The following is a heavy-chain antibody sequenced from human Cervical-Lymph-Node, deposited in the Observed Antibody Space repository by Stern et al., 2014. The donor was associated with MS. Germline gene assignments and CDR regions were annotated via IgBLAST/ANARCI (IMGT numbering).Heavy chain of an antibody. D-gene: IGHD3-22*01. CDR2: INPSGGSP. CDR1: GYTFTTYY. Sequence: VQLVESGAEVKKPGASVKVSCKTSGYTFTTYYMHWVRQAPGQGLEWMGIINPSGGSPTFAQKFQGRVTMTSDTSTSTFYMELNSLRSEDTAVYYGARGRSGYYLRTLDSWGQGTLVTVSS. CDR3: ARGRSGYYLRTLDS. V-gene: IGHV1-46*03. J-gene: IGHJ4*02.